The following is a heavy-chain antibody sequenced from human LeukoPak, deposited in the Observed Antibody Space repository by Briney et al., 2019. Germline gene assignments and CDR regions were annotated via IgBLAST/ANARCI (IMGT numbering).Heavy chain of an antibody. CDR1: GFTFSSYG. D-gene: IGHD1-26*01. V-gene: IGHV3-30*02. Sequence: GGSLRLSCAASGFTFSSYGMHWVRQAPGKGLEWVAFIRYDGSNKYYADSVKGRFTISRDNSKNTLYLQMSSLRAEDTAVYYCAKVGATTSGLDYWGQGTLVTVSS. J-gene: IGHJ4*02. CDR2: IRYDGSNK. CDR3: AKVGATTSGLDY.